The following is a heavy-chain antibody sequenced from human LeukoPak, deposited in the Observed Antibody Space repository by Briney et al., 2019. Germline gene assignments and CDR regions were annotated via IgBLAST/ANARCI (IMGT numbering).Heavy chain of an antibody. D-gene: IGHD2-15*01. V-gene: IGHV1-2*02. J-gene: IGHJ1*01. CDR2: IDPDTGDT. CDR1: GYTLIDHY. CDR3: ATVIGYSHFQH. Sequence: ASVKVSCKPSGYTLIDHYLHWVRQAPGQGLESLGWIDPDTGDTNYPQKFQGRVTMTEDTSTDTAYMELSSLRSEDTAVYYCATVIGYSHFQHWGQGTLVTVSS.